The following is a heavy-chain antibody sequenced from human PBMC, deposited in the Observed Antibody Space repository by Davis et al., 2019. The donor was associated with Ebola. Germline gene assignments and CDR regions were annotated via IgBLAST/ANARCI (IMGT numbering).Heavy chain of an antibody. CDR2: ISYDETNK. D-gene: IGHD3-3*01. CDR1: GFTFSSYG. V-gene: IGHV3-30*03. J-gene: IGHJ4*02. CDR3: ATTGRTYYDFWSGYPLE. Sequence: PGGSLRLSCAASGFTFSSYGMHWVRQAPGKGPEWVAVISYDETNKDYADSVKGRFTISRDNSKNTLYLQMNSLRAEDTAVYYCATTGRTYYDFWSGYPLEWGQGTLVTVSS.